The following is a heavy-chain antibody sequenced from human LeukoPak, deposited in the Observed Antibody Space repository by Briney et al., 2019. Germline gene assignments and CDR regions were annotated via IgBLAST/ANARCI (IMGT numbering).Heavy chain of an antibody. CDR3: AKRGGSGTHGDR. J-gene: IGHJ5*02. CDR2: ISSSSSYI. D-gene: IGHD3-10*01. V-gene: IGHV3-21*04. CDR1: GFTFSSYS. Sequence: PGGSLRLSCAASGFTFSSYSMNWVRQAPGKGLEWVSSISSSSSYIYYADSVKGRFTISRDNSKNTLFLQMNNLRADDTAVYYCAKRGGSGTHGDRWGQGTLVTVSS.